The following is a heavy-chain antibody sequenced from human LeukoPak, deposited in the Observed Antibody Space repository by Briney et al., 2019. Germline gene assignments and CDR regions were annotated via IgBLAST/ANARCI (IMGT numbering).Heavy chain of an antibody. J-gene: IGHJ4*02. CDR2: IYYSGST. V-gene: IGHV4-39*07. CDR1: GGSISSSSYY. Sequence: SETLSLTCTVSGGSISSSSYYWGWIRQPPGKGLEWIGSIYYSGSTYYNPSLKSRVTISVDTSKNQFSLKLSSVTAADTAVYYCARHKWYSYGYFDYWGQGTLVTVSS. CDR3: ARHKWYSYGYFDY. D-gene: IGHD5-18*01.